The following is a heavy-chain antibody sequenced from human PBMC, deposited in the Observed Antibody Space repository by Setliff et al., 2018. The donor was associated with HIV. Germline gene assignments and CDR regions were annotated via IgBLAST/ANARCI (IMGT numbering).Heavy chain of an antibody. D-gene: IGHD3-16*01. V-gene: IGHV4-39*07. J-gene: IGHJ3*02. CDR1: GDSMINDRYF. Sequence: TSETLSLTCAVSGDSMINDRYFWSWFRQAPGKGLEWIGNTLHRGTTYYNPSLNSRVTMSVDTSKNQFSLELSSVTAADTAVYYCARDGGTYAIGDAFDIWGQGTMVTVSS. CDR2: TLHRGTT. CDR3: ARDGGTYAIGDAFDI.